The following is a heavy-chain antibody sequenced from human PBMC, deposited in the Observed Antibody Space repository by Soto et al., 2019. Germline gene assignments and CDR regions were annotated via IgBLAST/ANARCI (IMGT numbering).Heavy chain of an antibody. J-gene: IGHJ4*02. Sequence: ASVKVSCKASGYTFTGYYMHWVRQAPGQGLEWMGWINPNSGGTNYAQKFQGRVTMTRDTSISTAYMELSRLRSDDTAVYYCARDLPGIAAPLGYWGQGTLVTVYS. CDR2: INPNSGGT. D-gene: IGHD6-13*01. CDR1: GYTFTGYY. CDR3: ARDLPGIAAPLGY. V-gene: IGHV1-2*02.